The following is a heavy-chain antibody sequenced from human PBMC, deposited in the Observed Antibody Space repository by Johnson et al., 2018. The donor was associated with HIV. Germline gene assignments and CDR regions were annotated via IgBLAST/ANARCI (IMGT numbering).Heavy chain of an antibody. CDR1: GFNVSSNY. CDR2: IFRGDST. D-gene: IGHD3-3*01. V-gene: IGHV3-66*01. CDR3: ASTYYNFWSGPPSSAFDI. Sequence: VQLVESGGGLVQPGGSLRLSCAASGFNVSSNYMSWVRQAPGKGLEWVSVIFRGDSTHYADSVRGRFTISRDSSKNTLYLQMNSLGAEDAAVYYFASTYYNFWSGPPSSAFDIWGQGTIVTVSS. J-gene: IGHJ3*02.